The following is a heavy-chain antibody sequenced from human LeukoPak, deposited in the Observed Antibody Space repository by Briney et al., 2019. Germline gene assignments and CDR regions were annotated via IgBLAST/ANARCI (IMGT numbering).Heavy chain of an antibody. CDR2: IRYDGSDK. V-gene: IGHV3-30*02. J-gene: IGHJ6*03. CDR1: GFTLRGYG. Sequence: GGSLRLSCAASGFTLRGYGMHWVRQAPGKGLEWVAFIRYDGSDKSYADSVKGRFTISRDNSENTLYLQINSLRVEDTAAYYCATSLSGWGTHHYMNVWGKGTTVTISS. CDR3: ATSLSGWGTHHYMNV. D-gene: IGHD6-19*01.